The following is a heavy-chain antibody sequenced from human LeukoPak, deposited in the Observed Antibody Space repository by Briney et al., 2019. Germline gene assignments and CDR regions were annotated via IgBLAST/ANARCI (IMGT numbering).Heavy chain of an antibody. CDR3: ARGGYCSSTSCYNFDY. D-gene: IGHD2-2*02. Sequence: ASVKVSCKASGYTFTSYAMNWVRQAPGQGLEWMGWINTNTGNPTYAQGFTGRFVFSLDTSVSTAYLQISSLKAEDTAVYYCARGGYCSSTSCYNFDYWGQGTLVTVSS. V-gene: IGHV7-4-1*02. CDR1: GYTFTSYA. CDR2: INTNTGNP. J-gene: IGHJ4*02.